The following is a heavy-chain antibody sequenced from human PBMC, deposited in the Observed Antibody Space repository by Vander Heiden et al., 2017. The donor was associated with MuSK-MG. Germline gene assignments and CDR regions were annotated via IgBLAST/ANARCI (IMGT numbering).Heavy chain of an antibody. CDR3: ASPRAPDFDY. CDR2: ISSSSSYI. Sequence: EVQLVESGGGLVKPGGSLGLSCAAAGFTFSSYSMNWVRQAPGKGLEWVSSISSSSSYIYYADSVKGRFTISRDNAKNSLYLQMNSLRAEDTAVYYCASPRAPDFDYWGQGTLVTVSS. V-gene: IGHV3-21*01. CDR1: GFTFSSYS. J-gene: IGHJ4*02.